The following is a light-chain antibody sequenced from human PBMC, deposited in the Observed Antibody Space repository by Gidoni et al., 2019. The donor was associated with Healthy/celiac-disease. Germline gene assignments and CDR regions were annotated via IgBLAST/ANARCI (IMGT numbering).Light chain of an antibody. CDR1: SSNIGAGYD. CDR3: QSYDSSLSGSV. CDR2: GNS. V-gene: IGLV1-40*01. J-gene: IGLJ3*02. Sequence: QSVLTQPPSVPGAPGQRVTIPCTGSSSNIGAGYDVHWYQQLPGTAPNLLIYGNSNRPSGVPDRFSGSKSGTSASLAITGLQAEDEADYYCQSYDSSLSGSVFGGGTKLTVL.